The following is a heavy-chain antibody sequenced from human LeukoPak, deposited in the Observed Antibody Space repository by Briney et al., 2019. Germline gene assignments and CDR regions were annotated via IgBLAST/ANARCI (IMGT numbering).Heavy chain of an antibody. CDR2: INPNSGGT. D-gene: IGHD6-6*01. Sequence: ASVKVSCKASGYTFTGYYMHWLRQAPGQGLEWMGRINPNSGGTNYAQKFQGRVTMTRDTSIGTAYMELSRLRSDDTAVYYCARSSSASRDDYWGQGTLVTVSS. CDR1: GYTFTGYY. J-gene: IGHJ4*02. V-gene: IGHV1-2*06. CDR3: ARSSSASRDDY.